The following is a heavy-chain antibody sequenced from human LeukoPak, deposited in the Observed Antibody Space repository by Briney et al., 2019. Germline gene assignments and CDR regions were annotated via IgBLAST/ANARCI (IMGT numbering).Heavy chain of an antibody. CDR1: GYSISSYY. Sequence: PSETLSLTCTVSGYSISSYYWSWIRQPPGKGLEWIGYIYYSGGTDYTPSLTSRVTISVATSKNQFSLKLRSVTAADTAVYYCARHVTISGPYDASDIWGQGTMVTVS. V-gene: IGHV4-59*08. CDR3: ARHVTISGPYDASDI. CDR2: IYYSGGT. J-gene: IGHJ3*02. D-gene: IGHD5-24*01.